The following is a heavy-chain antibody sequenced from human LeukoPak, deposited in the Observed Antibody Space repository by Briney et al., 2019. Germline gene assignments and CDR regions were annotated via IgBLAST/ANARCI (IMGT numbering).Heavy chain of an antibody. Sequence: SETLSLAWTLSGRSMGRYCWSWIRQPAGEGLEWIGRVFTSVSNNYNPSLKSRVPMSVDTPKNQFSLKLNSGTAADTAVYYGAGGAWFDPWGQGTLVTVSS. CDR3: AGGAWFDP. CDR1: GRSMGRYC. V-gene: IGHV4-4*07. CDR2: VFTSVSN. J-gene: IGHJ5*02.